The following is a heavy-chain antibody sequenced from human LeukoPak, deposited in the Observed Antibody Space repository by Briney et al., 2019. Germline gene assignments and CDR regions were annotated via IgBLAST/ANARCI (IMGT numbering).Heavy chain of an antibody. CDR2: IKQDGSEI. CDR3: TRDYDSSGYSVRFEY. J-gene: IGHJ4*02. CDR1: GFTFSRYW. V-gene: IGHV3-7*01. D-gene: IGHD3-22*01. Sequence: GGSLRLSCAASGFTFSRYWMSWVRQAPGKGLEWVANIKQDGSEIYYVDSVKGRFTIFRDNAKRTLNLQLNSLSAEDTALYYCTRDYDSSGYSVRFEYWGQGTLVTVSS.